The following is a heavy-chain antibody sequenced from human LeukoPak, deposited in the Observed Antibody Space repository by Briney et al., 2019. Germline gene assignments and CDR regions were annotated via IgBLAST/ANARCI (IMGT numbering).Heavy chain of an antibody. CDR3: ARDGTPHYTTGWIFFDH. CDR2: IGRNGSAI. V-gene: IGHV3-48*03. Sequence: PGGSLGLTCAASGFTFSDYEMNWVSQAPGKGLEWLSYIGRNGSAIHYADSVKGRFTISRENTENSLYLQMNSLRAEDTAVYYCARDGTPHYTTGWIFFDHWGQGTLVTVSS. D-gene: IGHD2-2*03. J-gene: IGHJ4*02. CDR1: GFTFSDYE.